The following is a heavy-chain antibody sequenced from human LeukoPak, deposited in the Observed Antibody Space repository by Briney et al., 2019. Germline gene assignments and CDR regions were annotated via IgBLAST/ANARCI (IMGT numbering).Heavy chain of an antibody. V-gene: IGHV3-23*01. Sequence: GGSLRLSCAASGFTFSSYAMSWVRQAPGKGLEWVSAISGSDGSTYYADSVKGRFTISRDNSKNTLYLQMNSLRAEDTAVYYCARPPAYYYYYYMDVWGKGTTVTVSS. CDR1: GFTFSSYA. CDR3: ARPPAYYYYYYMDV. CDR2: ISGSDGST. J-gene: IGHJ6*03.